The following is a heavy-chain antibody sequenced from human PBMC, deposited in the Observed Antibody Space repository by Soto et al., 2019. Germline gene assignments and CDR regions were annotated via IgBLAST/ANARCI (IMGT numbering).Heavy chain of an antibody. D-gene: IGHD5-18*01. CDR1: GFSFSSYV. V-gene: IGHV3-23*01. CDR3: AKGGYSSDY. CDR2: ISGSGGST. J-gene: IGHJ4*02. Sequence: HHGGCPRICCAACGFSFSSYVMSVVRQAPGKGLEWVSAISGSGGSTYYADSVKGRFTISRDNSKNTLYLQMNSLRAEDTAVYYCAKGGYSSDYWGQGTLVTVSS.